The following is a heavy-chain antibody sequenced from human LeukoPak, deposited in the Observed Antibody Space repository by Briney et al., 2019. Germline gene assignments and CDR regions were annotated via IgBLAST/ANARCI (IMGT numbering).Heavy chain of an antibody. Sequence: ASVKVSCKASGGTFSSYAISWVRQAPGQGLEWMGRIIPILGIANYAQKFQGRVTITADKSTSTAYMELSSLRSEDTAVYYCARETYYYDSSADLRRGAFDIWGQGTMVTVSS. CDR2: IIPILGIA. J-gene: IGHJ3*02. CDR3: ARETYYYDSSADLRRGAFDI. CDR1: GGTFSSYA. D-gene: IGHD3-22*01. V-gene: IGHV1-69*04.